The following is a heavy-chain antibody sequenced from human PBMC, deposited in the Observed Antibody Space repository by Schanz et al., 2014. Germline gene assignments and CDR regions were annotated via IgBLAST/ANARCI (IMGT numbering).Heavy chain of an antibody. CDR3: AGGEYQLLYGN. J-gene: IGHJ4*02. Sequence: VQLVESGGDLVKPGGSLRLSCAASGFTFSDYYMAWIRQAPGKGLEWVSHISGSSIHKNYADSVKGRFSISRDNGETSVYLQINSLRAEDTAVYYCAGGEYQLLYGNWGQGTLVTVSS. V-gene: IGHV3-11*06. D-gene: IGHD2-2*02. CDR1: GFTFSDYY. CDR2: ISGSSIHK.